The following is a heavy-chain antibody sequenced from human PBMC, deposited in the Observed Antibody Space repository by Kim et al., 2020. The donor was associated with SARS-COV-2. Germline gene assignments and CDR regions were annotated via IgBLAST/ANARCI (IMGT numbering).Heavy chain of an antibody. J-gene: IGHJ4*02. CDR2: INSNNGVT. D-gene: IGHD6-25*01. V-gene: IGHV1-2*02. CDR3: ARADPLGSGFPYYFFDH. CDR1: GYILTAYY. Sequence: ASVKVSCRASGYILTAYYIYWLRQAPGQGLEWLGWINSNNGVTEYAQKFQDRVTMTTDTSVRTVYMELNSLRSDDTAVYYCARADPLGSGFPYYFFDHWGQGALVTVSS.